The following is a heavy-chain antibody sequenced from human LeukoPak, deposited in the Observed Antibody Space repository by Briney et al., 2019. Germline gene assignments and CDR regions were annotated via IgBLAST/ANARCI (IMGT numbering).Heavy chain of an antibody. V-gene: IGHV3-30*03. J-gene: IGHJ4*02. D-gene: IGHD5-18*01. CDR3: ARDQNTYGYCYFDY. Sequence: GGSLRLSCAASGFTFSSYGMHWVRQAPGKGLEWVAVISYDGSNKYYADSVKGRFNISRDNAKNSLYLQMNSLRAEDTAVYYCARDQNTYGYCYFDYWGQGTLVTASS. CDR2: ISYDGSNK. CDR1: GFTFSSYG.